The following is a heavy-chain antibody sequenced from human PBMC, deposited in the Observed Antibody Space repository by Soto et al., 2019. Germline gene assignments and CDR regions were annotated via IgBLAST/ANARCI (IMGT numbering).Heavy chain of an antibody. V-gene: IGHV3-23*01. Sequence: EVQLLDSGGGLGQSGGSLRLSCAASGFSFYTYAMTWVRQAPGKGLEWVSSISASGTQTYYADSVKGRFTISRDNSRNTVYLQMYSLRVEDTAVYYCAKGGGSGYFAYHDMDVWGKGTTVTVSS. CDR3: AKGGGSGYFAYHDMDV. CDR2: ISASGTQT. J-gene: IGHJ6*04. D-gene: IGHD3-3*01. CDR1: GFSFYTYA.